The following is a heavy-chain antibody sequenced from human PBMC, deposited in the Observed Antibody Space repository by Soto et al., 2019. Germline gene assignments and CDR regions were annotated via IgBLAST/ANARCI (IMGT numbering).Heavy chain of an antibody. CDR1: GYTFTSYG. CDR3: ARLMTTVTTYDY. D-gene: IGHD4-17*01. CDR2: ISAYNGNT. Sequence: ASVKVSCKASGYTFTSYGISWVRQAPGQGLEWMGRISAYNGNTNYAQKLQGRVTMTTDTSTSTAYMELRSLRSDDTAVYYCARLMTTVTTYDYWGQGTLVTVSS. V-gene: IGHV1-18*04. J-gene: IGHJ4*02.